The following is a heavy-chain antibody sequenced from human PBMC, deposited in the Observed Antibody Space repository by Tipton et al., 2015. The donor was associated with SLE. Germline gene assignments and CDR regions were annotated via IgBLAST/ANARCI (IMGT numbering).Heavy chain of an antibody. J-gene: IGHJ5*02. CDR1: GGSITTRSYY. CDR2: ISYSGAT. D-gene: IGHD2-2*01. Sequence: LRLSCIVSGGSITTRSYYWGWIRQPPGKGLEWIASISYSGATYYNPSLKSRVIISLDTSRNHFSLKLTSVTAADTAVYYCARSTDQNWFDPWGQGTLVTVSS. V-gene: IGHV4-39*07. CDR3: ARSTDQNWFDP.